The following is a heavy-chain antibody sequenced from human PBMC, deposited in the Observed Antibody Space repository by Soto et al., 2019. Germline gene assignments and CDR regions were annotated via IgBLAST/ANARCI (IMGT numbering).Heavy chain of an antibody. CDR1: GGTFSTYA. CDR3: ASAIQLSLRRINNGYSG. Sequence: QVQLVQSGAEVKKPESSVKVSCKAPGGTFSTYAISWVRQAPGQGLEWMGGIIPMFGTANYAQRFQDRVTITAHASTNTVNMGLSSPRSEDTAGYFSASAIQLSLRRINNGYSGWGQGTLVTVSS. CDR2: IIPMFGTA. J-gene: IGHJ4*02. V-gene: IGHV1-69*12. D-gene: IGHD5-18*01.